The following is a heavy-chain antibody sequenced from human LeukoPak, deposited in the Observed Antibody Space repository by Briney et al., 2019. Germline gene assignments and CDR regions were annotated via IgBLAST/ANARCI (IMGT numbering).Heavy chain of an antibody. J-gene: IGHJ4*02. D-gene: IGHD1-26*01. CDR2: IYYSGST. CDR1: GGSISSGGYY. CDR3: ARFVAGRLVGDNHFDY. V-gene: IGHV4-31*03. Sequence: PSETLSLTCTVSGGSISSGGYYWSWIRQHPGKGLEWIGYIYYSGSTYYNPSLKSRVTISVDTSKNQFSLKLSSVTAADTAVYYCARFVAGRLVGDNHFDYWGQGTLVTVSS.